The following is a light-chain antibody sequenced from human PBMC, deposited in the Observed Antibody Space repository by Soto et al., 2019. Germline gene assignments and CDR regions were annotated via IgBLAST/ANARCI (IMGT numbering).Light chain of an antibody. CDR1: QSISSN. CDR2: DVS. Sequence: EIVMTQSPATLSVSPGERATLSCRASQSISSNLAWYQQKPGQAPRLLIYDVSNRATGIPARFSGSGSGTDFTLTISSLEPEDFAVYYCQQRSNWPRFTFGPGTKVDIK. J-gene: IGKJ3*01. CDR3: QQRSNWPRFT. V-gene: IGKV3-11*01.